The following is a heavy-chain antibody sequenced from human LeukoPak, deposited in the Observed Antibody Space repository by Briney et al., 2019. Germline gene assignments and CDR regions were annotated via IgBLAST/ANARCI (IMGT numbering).Heavy chain of an antibody. Sequence: SETLSLTCTVSRGSISSYYWSWIRQPPGKGLEWIGYIYTSGSTNYNPSLKSRVTISVDTSKNQFSLKLSSVTAADTAVYYCARLGGEEIDYSNYNYYYYYMDVWGKGTTVTVSS. D-gene: IGHD4-11*01. CDR3: ARLGGEEIDYSNYNYYYYYMDV. CDR2: IYTSGST. CDR1: RGSISSYY. J-gene: IGHJ6*03. V-gene: IGHV4-4*09.